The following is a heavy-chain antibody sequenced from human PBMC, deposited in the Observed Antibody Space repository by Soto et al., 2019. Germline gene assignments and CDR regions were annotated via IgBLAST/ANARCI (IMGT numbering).Heavy chain of an antibody. J-gene: IGHJ4*02. CDR3: ERSVPYSSSWWTFDY. CDR2: ISSSSSYT. CDR1: GFTFSDYY. Sequence: GGSLRLSGAAAGFTFSDYYMSWILQAPGKGLEWVSYISSSSSYTNYADSVKGRFTISRDNAKNSLYLQMNSLRAEDKAVYYCERSVPYSSSWWTFDYWGQGTLVTVYS. D-gene: IGHD6-13*01. V-gene: IGHV3-11*06.